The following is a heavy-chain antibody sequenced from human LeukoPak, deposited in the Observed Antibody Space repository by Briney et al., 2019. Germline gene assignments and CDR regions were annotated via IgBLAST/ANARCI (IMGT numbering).Heavy chain of an antibody. D-gene: IGHD1-1*01. CDR1: GGSIGSSTYY. CDR2: IYYNGDT. V-gene: IGHV4-39*07. CDR3: ARERLSYYYMDT. J-gene: IGHJ6*03. Sequence: SETLSLTCTVSGGSIGSSTYYWVWIRQPPGKGLEWIGSIYYNGDTYYSPSLQSRVSISVATSKNQFSLKLSSVTAADTAVYYCARERLSYYYMDTWGKGTTVTVSS.